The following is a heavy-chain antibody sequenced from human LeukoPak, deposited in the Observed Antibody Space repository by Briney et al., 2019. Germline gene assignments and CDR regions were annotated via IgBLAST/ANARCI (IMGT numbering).Heavy chain of an antibody. D-gene: IGHD2-2*01. J-gene: IGHJ3*02. Sequence: ASVKVSCKASGGTFSSYTISWERQAPGQGLEWMGRIIPILGIANYAQKFQGRVTITADKSTSTAYMELSSLRSEDTAVYYCASPRALYCSSTSCQTANGAFDIWGQGTMVTVSS. CDR2: IIPILGIA. CDR3: ASPRALYCSSTSCQTANGAFDI. CDR1: GGTFSSYT. V-gene: IGHV1-69*02.